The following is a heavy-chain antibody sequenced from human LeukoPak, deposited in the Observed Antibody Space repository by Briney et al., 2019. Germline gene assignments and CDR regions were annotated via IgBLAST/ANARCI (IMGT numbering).Heavy chain of an antibody. J-gene: IGHJ6*03. V-gene: IGHV3-73*01. CDR3: TRGAAGTDYYYYYYMDV. CDR1: GFTFSGSA. D-gene: IGHD6-19*01. CDR2: IRSKANSYAT. Sequence: PGGSLRLSCAASGFTFSGSAMRWVRQTSGKGLEWVGRIRSKANSYATAYAASVRGRFTISRDDSKNTAYLQMNSLKTEDTAVYYCTRGAAGTDYYYYYYMDVWGKGTTVTVSS.